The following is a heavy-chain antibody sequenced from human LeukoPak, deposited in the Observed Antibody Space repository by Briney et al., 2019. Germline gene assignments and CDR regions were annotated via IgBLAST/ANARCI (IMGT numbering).Heavy chain of an antibody. V-gene: IGHV3-23*01. CDR3: ARSYGSGSYFDY. CDR1: GFTFSSYA. Sequence: GGSLGLSCAASGFTFSSYAMSWVRQAPGKGLEWVSAISGSGGSAYYADSVKGRFTISRDNSKNTLYLQMNSLRAEDTAVYYCARSYGSGSYFDYWGQGTLVTVSS. D-gene: IGHD3-10*01. CDR2: ISGSGGSA. J-gene: IGHJ4*02.